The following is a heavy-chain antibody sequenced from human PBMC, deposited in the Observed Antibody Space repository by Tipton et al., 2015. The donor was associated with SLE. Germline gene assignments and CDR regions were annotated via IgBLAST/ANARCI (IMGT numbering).Heavy chain of an antibody. CDR3: ARGTHSSGCLQT. Sequence: GLVKPSQTLSLTCAISGDSVSSNSAAWNWIRQSPSRGLEWLGRTYYRSKWYNDYAVSVKSRITINPDTSMNQFSLHLNSVTPGDTAVYYCARGTHSSGCLQTWGQGTLVTVSS. V-gene: IGHV6-1*01. CDR2: TYYRSKWYN. CDR1: GDSVSSNSAA. J-gene: IGHJ4*02. D-gene: IGHD6-19*01.